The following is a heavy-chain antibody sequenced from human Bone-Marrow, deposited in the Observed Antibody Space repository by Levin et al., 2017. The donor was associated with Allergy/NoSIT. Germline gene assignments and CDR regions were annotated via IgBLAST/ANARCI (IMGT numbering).Heavy chain of an antibody. V-gene: IGHV1-2*02. CDR1: GYTFTGYY. Sequence: ASVKVSCKASGYTFTGYYMHWVRQAPGQGLEWMGWINPNSGGTNYAQKFQGRVTMTRDTSISTAYMELSRLRSDDTAVYYCARDPGGTLTINYYYGMDVWGQGTTVTVSS. J-gene: IGHJ6*02. CDR2: INPNSGGT. CDR3: ARDPGGTLTINYYYGMDV. D-gene: IGHD5-24*01.